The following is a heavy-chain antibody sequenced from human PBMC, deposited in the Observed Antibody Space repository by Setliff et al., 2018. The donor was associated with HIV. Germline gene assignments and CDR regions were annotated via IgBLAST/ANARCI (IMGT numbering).Heavy chain of an antibody. J-gene: IGHJ4*01. CDR2: ISYRGST. Sequence: SETLSLTCTVSGASIRSQYWSWIRKPPGKGLEWIGYISYRGSTNYNPSLESRVAMSVDTSKQQFSLEVSSVTAADTAVYYCARTRGYSYGKLAGFDYWGRGSLVTVSS. V-gene: IGHV4-59*11. CDR1: GASIRSQY. D-gene: IGHD5-18*01. CDR3: ARTRGYSYGKLAGFDY.